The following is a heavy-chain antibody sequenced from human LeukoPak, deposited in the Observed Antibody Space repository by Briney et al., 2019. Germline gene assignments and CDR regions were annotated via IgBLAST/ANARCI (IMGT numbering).Heavy chain of an antibody. D-gene: IGHD2-2*01. CDR3: ARGGRDCSRASCVDY. V-gene: IGHV4-59*01. CDR1: GGSISSYY. J-gene: IGHJ4*02. Sequence: SETLSLTCTVSGGSISSYYWSWIRQPPGKGLEWIGYFYYSGNTNYNPSLKSRVTMSVDTSKNQFSLKLSSVTAADTAVYYCARGGRDCSRASCVDYWGQGTLVTVSS. CDR2: FYYSGNT.